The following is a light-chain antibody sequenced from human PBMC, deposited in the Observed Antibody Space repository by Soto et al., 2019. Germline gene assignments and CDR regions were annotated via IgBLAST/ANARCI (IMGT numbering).Light chain of an antibody. CDR3: ASWDDSLSGPV. CDR1: SSNIGSNT. V-gene: IGLV1-44*01. Sequence: QSVLTQPPSASGTPGQRVTISCSGSSSNIGSNTVSWYLQLPGTAPKFLIYSNNQRPSGVPARFSGSKSGASASLAISGLQSEDEADYYCASWDDSLSGPVFGGGTKLTVL. CDR2: SNN. J-gene: IGLJ3*02.